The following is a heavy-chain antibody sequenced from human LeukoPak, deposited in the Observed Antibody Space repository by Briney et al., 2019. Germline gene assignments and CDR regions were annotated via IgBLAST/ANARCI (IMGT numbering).Heavy chain of an antibody. V-gene: IGHV4-59*01. CDR1: GGSISSYY. Sequence: SETLSLTCTVSGGSISSYYWSWIRQPPGKGLEWIGYIYYSGNTNYNPSLKSRVTISVDTSKNQFSLKLSSVTAADTAVYYCARKGSNFDYWGQGTLVTVSS. CDR3: ARKGSNFDY. D-gene: IGHD1-26*01. CDR2: IYYSGNT. J-gene: IGHJ4*02.